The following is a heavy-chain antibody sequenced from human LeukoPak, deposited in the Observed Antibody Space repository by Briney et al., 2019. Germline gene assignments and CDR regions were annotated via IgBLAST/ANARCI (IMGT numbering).Heavy chain of an antibody. CDR2: INHSGST. D-gene: IGHD6-13*01. Sequence: SETLSLTCAVYGGSFSGYYWSWIRQPPGKGLEWIGEINHSGSTNYNPSLKSRVTISVGTSKNQFSLKLSSVTAADTAVYYCARGGQQLVYFDYWGQGTLVTVSS. CDR1: GGSFSGYY. CDR3: ARGGQQLVYFDY. V-gene: IGHV4-34*01. J-gene: IGHJ4*02.